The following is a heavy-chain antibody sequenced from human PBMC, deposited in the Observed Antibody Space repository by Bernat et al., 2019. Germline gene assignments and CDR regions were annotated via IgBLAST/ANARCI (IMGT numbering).Heavy chain of an antibody. D-gene: IGHD6-19*01. J-gene: IGHJ5*02. V-gene: IGHV4-34*01. Sequence: QVQLQQWGAGLLKPSETLSLTCAVYGGSFSGYYWSWIRQPPGKGLEWIGEINHSGSTNYNPSLKSRVTISVDTSKNQFSLKLRAVTAADTAVYYCARAPLIAVAGTGKWCDPRGQGTLVTVSS. CDR2: INHSGST. CDR1: GGSFSGYY. CDR3: ARAPLIAVAGTGKWCDP.